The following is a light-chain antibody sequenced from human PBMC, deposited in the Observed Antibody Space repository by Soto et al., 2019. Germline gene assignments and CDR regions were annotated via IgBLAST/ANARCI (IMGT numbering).Light chain of an antibody. Sequence: QSALTQPASVSGSPGQSITISCTGTSSDVGGYNYVSWYKQHPGKAHKLMIYEVSNRPSGVSNRFSGSKSGNTASLTISGLQAEDEADYYCSSYTSSSIDYVFGTGTKLTVL. CDR1: SSDVGGYNY. J-gene: IGLJ1*01. CDR2: EVS. CDR3: SSYTSSSIDYV. V-gene: IGLV2-14*01.